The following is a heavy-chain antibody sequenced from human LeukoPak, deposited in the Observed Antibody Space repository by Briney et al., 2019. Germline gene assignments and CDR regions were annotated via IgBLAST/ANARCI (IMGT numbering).Heavy chain of an antibody. CDR1: GFTVSSNY. V-gene: IGHV3-66*01. CDR2: IYSGGST. CDR3: ARVSQEYCSGGSCYTLRRYYYYYGMDV. J-gene: IGHJ6*02. D-gene: IGHD2-15*01. Sequence: GGSLRLSCAASGFTVSSNYMSWVRQAPGKGLEWVSVIYSGGSTYYADSVKGRFTISRDNSKNTLYPQMNSLRAEGTAVYYCARVSQEYCSGGSCYTLRRYYYYYGMDVWGQGTTVTVSS.